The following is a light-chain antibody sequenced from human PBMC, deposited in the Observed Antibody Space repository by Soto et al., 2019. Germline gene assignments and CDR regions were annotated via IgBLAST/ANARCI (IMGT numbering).Light chain of an antibody. J-gene: IGKJ4*01. CDR1: QSISSS. CDR3: QQYNTWPLT. CDR2: GAS. V-gene: IGKV3-15*01. Sequence: EIVMTQSPATLSVSPGKRATLSCRAGQSISSSLAWYQQKPGQAPRLLIYGASTGATGLPARFSGSGSGTEFTLTISSLQSEDFAVYYCQQYNTWPLTFGGGTKVEIK.